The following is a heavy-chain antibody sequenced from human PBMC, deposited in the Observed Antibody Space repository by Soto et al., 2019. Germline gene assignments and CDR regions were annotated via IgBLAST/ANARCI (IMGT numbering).Heavy chain of an antibody. V-gene: IGHV1-18*01. CDR3: AKTIGVVVAATIDY. Sequence: ASVKVSCKASGYTFTSYGISWVRQAPGQGLEWMGWISAYNGNTNYAQKLQGRVTMTTDTSTSTAYMELRSLRSDDTAVYYCAKTIGVVVAATIDYWGQGTLVTVSS. CDR1: GYTFTSYG. CDR2: ISAYNGNT. J-gene: IGHJ4*02. D-gene: IGHD2-15*01.